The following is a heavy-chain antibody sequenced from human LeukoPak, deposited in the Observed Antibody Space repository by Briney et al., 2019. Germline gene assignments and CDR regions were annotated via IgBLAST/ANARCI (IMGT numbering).Heavy chain of an antibody. CDR3: ARLRGAMTPVTSGFDY. CDR2: GFYSGSA. Sequence: PSETLSLTCTVSGGSISGSSYYWAWIRQPPGKGLEWVGSGFYSGSAYYNPSLKSRLTISVDTSKNQFSLDLRSVTAADTAAYYCARLRGAMTPVTSGFDYWGQGILVTVSP. CDR1: GGSISGSSYY. J-gene: IGHJ4*02. V-gene: IGHV4-39*01. D-gene: IGHD4-17*01.